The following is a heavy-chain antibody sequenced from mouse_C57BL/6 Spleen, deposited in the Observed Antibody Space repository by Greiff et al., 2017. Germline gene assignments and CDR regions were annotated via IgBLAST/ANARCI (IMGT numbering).Heavy chain of an antibody. D-gene: IGHD2-2*01. CDR3: ARDGYEYYFDY. J-gene: IGHJ2*01. CDR1: GYSITSGYY. V-gene: IGHV3-6*01. CDR2: ISYDGSN. Sequence: EVQVVESGPGLVKPSQSLSLTCSVTGYSITSGYYWNWIRQFPGNKLEWMGYISYDGSNNYNPSLKNRISITRDTSKNQFFLKLNSVTTEDTATYYCARDGYEYYFDYWGQGTTLTVSS.